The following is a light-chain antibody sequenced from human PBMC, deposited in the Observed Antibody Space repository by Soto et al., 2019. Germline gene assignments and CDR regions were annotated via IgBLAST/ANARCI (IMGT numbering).Light chain of an antibody. CDR1: NSDVGGYNY. CDR3: CSYTTSATLV. J-gene: IGLJ2*01. Sequence: QSVLTQPASVSGSPGQSITISCTGTNSDVGGYNYVSWYQQHPGKVPKLMIFAVSDRPSGVSNRFSCSKSGNTASLTISGLQAEDEADYYCCSYTTSATLVFGGGTKLTVL. V-gene: IGLV2-14*01. CDR2: AVS.